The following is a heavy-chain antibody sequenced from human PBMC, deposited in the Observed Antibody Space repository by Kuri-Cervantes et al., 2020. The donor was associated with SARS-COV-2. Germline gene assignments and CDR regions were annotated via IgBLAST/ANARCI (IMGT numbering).Heavy chain of an antibody. CDR1: GYSISSGYY. V-gene: IGHV4-38-2*01. D-gene: IGHD2-2*01. Sequence: SETLSLTCAVSGYSISSGYYWGWIRQPPGKGLEWIGSIYHSGSTYYNPSLKSRVTISVDTSKNQFSLKLSSVTAADTAVYYCARVHVGVVPAAMGMGYHYYYDMDVWGQGTTVTVSS. J-gene: IGHJ6*02. CDR2: IYHSGST. CDR3: ARVHVGVVPAAMGMGYHYYYDMDV.